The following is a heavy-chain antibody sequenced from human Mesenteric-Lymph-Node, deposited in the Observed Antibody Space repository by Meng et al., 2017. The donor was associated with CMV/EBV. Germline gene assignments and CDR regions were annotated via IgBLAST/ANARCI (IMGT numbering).Heavy chain of an antibody. CDR2: ISISSSTI. CDR3: ACNSGDC. V-gene: IGHV3-48*04. D-gene: IGHD3-10*01. J-gene: IGHJ4*02. Sequence: GGSLRLSCAASQFTFSTYSMNWVRQAPGKGLEWVSYISISSSTIYYADSVKGRFTISRGNAKNSLYLQMNSLRAEDTAVYYCACNSGDCWGQGTLVTVSS. CDR1: QFTFSTYS.